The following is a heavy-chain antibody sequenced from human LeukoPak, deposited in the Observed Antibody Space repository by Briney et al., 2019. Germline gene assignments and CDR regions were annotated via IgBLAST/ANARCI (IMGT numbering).Heavy chain of an antibody. CDR3: VKVGDSGYGEYYQH. D-gene: IGHD5-12*01. CDR2: ISGSGGST. Sequence: GGSLRLSCAASGFTFSSYAMSWVRQAPGKGLEWVSAISGSGGSTYYADSVKGRFTIPRDNSKNTLYLQMSSLRAEDTALYYCVKVGDSGYGEYYQHWGQGTLVTVSS. J-gene: IGHJ1*01. V-gene: IGHV3-23*01. CDR1: GFTFSSYA.